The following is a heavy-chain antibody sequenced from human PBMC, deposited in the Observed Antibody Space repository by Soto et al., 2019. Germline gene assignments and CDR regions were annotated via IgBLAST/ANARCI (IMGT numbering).Heavy chain of an antibody. D-gene: IGHD1-26*01. Sequence: QVQLQESGPGLVKPSQTLSLTCTVSGGSISSGGYYWSWIRQHPGKGLEWIGYIYYSGGTYYNPSLKSRVTISVDTSKNKFSLKRSSVTAAETAVYYCARGLGCNQCIGSYYQELYYIDYWGQGTLVTVSS. CDR2: IYYSGGT. V-gene: IGHV4-31*03. J-gene: IGHJ4*02. CDR1: GGSISSGGYY. CDR3: ARGLGCNQCIGSYYQELYYIDY.